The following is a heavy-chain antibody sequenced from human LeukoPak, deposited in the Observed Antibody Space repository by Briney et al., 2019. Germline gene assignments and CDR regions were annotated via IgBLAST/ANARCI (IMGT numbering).Heavy chain of an antibody. Sequence: PGRSLRLSCAASGFTFSSYGMHWVRQAPGKGLEWVAVIWYDGSNKYYADSVKGRSTISRDNSKNTLYLQMNSLRAEDTAVYYCARDLQRKKPHIGAVPAGAFDIWGQGTMVTVSS. J-gene: IGHJ3*02. CDR1: GFTFSSYG. D-gene: IGHD6-13*01. CDR3: ARDLQRKKPHIGAVPAGAFDI. V-gene: IGHV3-33*01. CDR2: IWYDGSNK.